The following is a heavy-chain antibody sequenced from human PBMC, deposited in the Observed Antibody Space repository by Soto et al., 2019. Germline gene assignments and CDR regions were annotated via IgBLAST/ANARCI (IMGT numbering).Heavy chain of an antibody. CDR3: ARLPRYDFST. D-gene: IGHD3-3*01. V-gene: IGHV4-39*01. Sequence: SETMSLTYSVAGGSSAVNGCCWAWIRQPPGKGLEWIGNVYYTWSTSYNPSLNSRVTMSVDTSKNQFSLKLTSVTAADTAVYYCARLPRYDFSTWGKGTLVTV. J-gene: IGHJ1*01. CDR2: VYYTWST. CDR1: GGSSAVNGCC.